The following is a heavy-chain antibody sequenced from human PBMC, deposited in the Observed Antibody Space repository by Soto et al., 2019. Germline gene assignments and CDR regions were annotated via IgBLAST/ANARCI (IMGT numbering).Heavy chain of an antibody. J-gene: IGHJ4*02. CDR1: GYTFSGLY. D-gene: IGHD6-13*01. CDR3: ASAAVTGTAGLDF. CDR2: INPNSGGT. V-gene: IGHV1-2*02. Sequence: ASVKVSCKASGYTFSGLYIHWVRQAPGQGLEWMGWINPNSGGTKSAEKFQGRVTMTRDTSISTAYMELSRLTSDDTAVYYCASAAVTGTAGLDFWGPGTQVTVSS.